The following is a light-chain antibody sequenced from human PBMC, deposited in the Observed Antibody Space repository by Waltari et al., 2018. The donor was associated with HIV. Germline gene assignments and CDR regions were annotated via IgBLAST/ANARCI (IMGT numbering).Light chain of an antibody. CDR1: SSNIGAGYH. Sequence: QSVLTQPPSVSGAPGQRVTISCTGGSSNIGAGYHVHWYQQLPGTAPKLLIYGNGNRPSGVPDRFSGSKSGTSASLAITGLQAEDEADYYCQSYDSSLSGVVFGGGTKLTVL. CDR2: GNG. J-gene: IGLJ2*01. V-gene: IGLV1-40*01. CDR3: QSYDSSLSGVV.